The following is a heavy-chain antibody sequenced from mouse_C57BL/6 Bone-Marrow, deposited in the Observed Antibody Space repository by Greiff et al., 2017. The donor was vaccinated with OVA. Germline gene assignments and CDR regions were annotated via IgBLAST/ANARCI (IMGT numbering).Heavy chain of an antibody. D-gene: IGHD1-1*01. Sequence: VQLQQSGPELVKPGASVKISCKASGYTFTDYYMNWVKQSHGKSLEWIGDINPNNGGTSYNQKFKGKATLTVDKSSSTAYMELRSLTSEDSAVYYCARVYGAWFAYWGQGTLVTVSA. CDR3: ARVYGAWFAY. J-gene: IGHJ3*01. V-gene: IGHV1-26*01. CDR2: INPNNGGT. CDR1: GYTFTDYY.